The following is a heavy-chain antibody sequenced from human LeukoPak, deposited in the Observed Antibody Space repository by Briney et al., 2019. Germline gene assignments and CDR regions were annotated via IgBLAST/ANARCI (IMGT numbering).Heavy chain of an antibody. CDR3: ARDGVASVTSDAFDI. Sequence: PGGSLRLSCAASGFTFSSYAMSWVRQAPGKGLEWVSAISGSGGSTYYADSVKGRFTISRDNAKNSLYLQMNSLRAEDTAVYYCARDGVASVTSDAFDIWGQGTMVTVSS. V-gene: IGHV3-23*01. J-gene: IGHJ3*02. CDR2: ISGSGGST. D-gene: IGHD4-17*01. CDR1: GFTFSSYA.